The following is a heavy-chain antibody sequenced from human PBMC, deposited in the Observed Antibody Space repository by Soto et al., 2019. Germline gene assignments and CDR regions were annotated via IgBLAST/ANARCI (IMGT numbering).Heavy chain of an antibody. Sequence: QVQLVQSGAEVKKPGASVKISCKASGYSFTDHYIHWIRQAPEQGLEWLGWIIPNDGGTKYAQTFQDRINMTRDTSITTSYMDLSRLRSDETAVYYCARGAFDRSGNYLAGWFDPWGQGTLVTVSS. J-gene: IGHJ5*02. D-gene: IGHD3-22*01. V-gene: IGHV1-2*02. CDR1: GYSFTDHY. CDR3: ARGAFDRSGNYLAGWFDP. CDR2: IIPNDGGT.